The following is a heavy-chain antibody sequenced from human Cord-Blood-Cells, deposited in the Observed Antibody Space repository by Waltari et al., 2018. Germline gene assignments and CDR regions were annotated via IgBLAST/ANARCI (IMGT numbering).Heavy chain of an antibody. J-gene: IGHJ4*02. CDR3: ARNYYDSSGSQYYFDY. CDR1: GGSFSGYY. Sequence: QVQLQQWGAGLLKPSETLSLTCAVYGGSFSGYYWSWIRQPPGKGLEWIGEINHSGSTNYNPSHKSRVTISVDTSKNQFSLKLSSVTAADTAVYYCARNYYDSSGSQYYFDYWGQGTLVTVSS. CDR2: INHSGST. V-gene: IGHV4-34*01. D-gene: IGHD3-22*01.